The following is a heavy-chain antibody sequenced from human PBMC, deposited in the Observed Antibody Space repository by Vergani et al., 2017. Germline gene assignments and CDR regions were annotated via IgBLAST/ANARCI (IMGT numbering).Heavy chain of an antibody. Sequence: QVQLVQSGAEVKKPGSSVKVSCKASGGTFSSYTFSWVRQAPGQGLEGMGRIITILGIAKYEQKFQGRVTITADKSTRTAYMDLSSLRSEDTAVYYCARPGDYGGTFDYWGQGTLVTVSS. CDR3: ARPGDYGGTFDY. CDR1: GGTFSSYT. CDR2: IITILGIA. D-gene: IGHD4-23*01. V-gene: IGHV1-69*02. J-gene: IGHJ4*02.